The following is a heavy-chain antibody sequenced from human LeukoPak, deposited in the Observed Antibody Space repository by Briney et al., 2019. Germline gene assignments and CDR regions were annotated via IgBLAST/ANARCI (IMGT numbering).Heavy chain of an antibody. Sequence: GGSLRLSCAASGFTFMTYWMSWVRQAPGKGLEWVANIRQDGSETYYVDSVKGRFTISRDNAKNSLYLQMNSLRAEDTAVYYCVRGGFYRYSGTSGDYWGQGSQVTVSS. CDR2: IRQDGSET. J-gene: IGHJ4*02. CDR1: GFTFMTYW. CDR3: VRGGFYRYSGTSGDY. D-gene: IGHD1-26*01. V-gene: IGHV3-7*01.